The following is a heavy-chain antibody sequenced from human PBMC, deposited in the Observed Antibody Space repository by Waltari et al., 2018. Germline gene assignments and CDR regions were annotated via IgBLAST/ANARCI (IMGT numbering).Heavy chain of an antibody. D-gene: IGHD4-4*01. CDR1: GFTFSSYA. CDR3: ASDTTAHYYGMDV. CDR2: ISGSGGST. V-gene: IGHV3-23*04. Sequence: EVQLVESGGGLVQPGGSLRLSCAASGFTFSSYAMSWVRQAPGKGLEWVSAISGSGGSTYYGGAGKGRVTISRDNSENTLYLQMNSLGAEDTAVYYCASDTTAHYYGMDVWGQGTTVTVAS. J-gene: IGHJ6*02.